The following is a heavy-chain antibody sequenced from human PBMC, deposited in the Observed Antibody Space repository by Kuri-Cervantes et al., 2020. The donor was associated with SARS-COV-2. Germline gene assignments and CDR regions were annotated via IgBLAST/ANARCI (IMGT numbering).Heavy chain of an antibody. J-gene: IGHJ4*02. CDR1: GGTFSSYA. CDR3: ARDREDRVGATFDY. Sequence: ASVKVSCKASGGTFSSYAISWVRQAPGQGLEWMGWINPNSGGPNYAQKFQGRVTMTRDTSISTAYTELSRLRSDDTAVYYCARDREDRVGATFDYWGQGTLVTVSS. CDR2: INPNSGGP. V-gene: IGHV1-2*02. D-gene: IGHD1-26*01.